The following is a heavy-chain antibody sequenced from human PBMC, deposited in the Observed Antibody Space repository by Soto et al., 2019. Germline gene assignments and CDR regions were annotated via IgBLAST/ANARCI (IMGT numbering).Heavy chain of an antibody. D-gene: IGHD6-19*01. CDR3: ARTVRQWLAINWFDP. J-gene: IGHJ5*02. CDR2: IIPIFGTA. CDR1: GGTFSSYA. V-gene: IGHV1-69*13. Sequence: SVKVSCKASGGTFSSYAISWVRQAPGQGLEWMGGIIPIFGTANYAQKFQGRVTITADESTSTAYMELSSLRSEDTAVYYCARTVRQWLAINWFDPWGQGTLVTVS.